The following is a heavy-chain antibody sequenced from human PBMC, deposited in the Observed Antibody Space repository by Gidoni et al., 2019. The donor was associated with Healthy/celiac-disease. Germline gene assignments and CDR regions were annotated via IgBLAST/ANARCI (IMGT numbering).Heavy chain of an antibody. CDR3: ARSGDSTPTFDY. V-gene: IGHV4-31*03. CDR2: IYYSGST. CDR1: GVSISSGGYY. D-gene: IGHD3-22*01. J-gene: IGHJ4*02. Sequence: QVQLQESGPGLVKPSQTLSLTCTVSGVSISSGGYYWSWIRQHPGKGLEWIGYIYYSGSTYYNPSLKSRVTISVDTSKNQFSLKLSSVTAADTAVYYCARSGDSTPTFDYWGQGTLVTVSS.